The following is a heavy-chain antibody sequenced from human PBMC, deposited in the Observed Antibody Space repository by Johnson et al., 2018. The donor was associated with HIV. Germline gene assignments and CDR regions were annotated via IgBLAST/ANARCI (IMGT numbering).Heavy chain of an antibody. CDR1: GFTFSSYA. CDR2: ICASGGST. D-gene: IGHD3-10*01. V-gene: IGHV3-64*04. CDR3: ARRLWFRNLYDAFDI. Sequence: QVQLVESGGGVVQPGGSLRLSCAASGFTFSSYAMHWVRQAPGKGLEYVSAICASGGSTYYADSVKGRFTISRDTAKNTLYLQMNNLRPEDTALYYCARRLWFRNLYDAFDIWGQGTMVTVSS. J-gene: IGHJ3*02.